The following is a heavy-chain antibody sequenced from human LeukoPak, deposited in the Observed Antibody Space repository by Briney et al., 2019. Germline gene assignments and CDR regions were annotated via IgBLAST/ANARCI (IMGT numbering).Heavy chain of an antibody. CDR2: IYYSGST. V-gene: IGHV4-39*01. CDR3: ARQKAGGFGRVDY. CDR1: GGSISSSSYY. D-gene: IGHD3-10*01. J-gene: IGHJ4*02. Sequence: KTSETLSLTCTVSGGSISSSSYYWGWIRQPPGKGLEWIGSIYYSGSTYYNPSLKSRVTISVDTSKNQFSLKLSSVTAADTAVYYCARQKAGGFGRVDYWGQGTLVTVSS.